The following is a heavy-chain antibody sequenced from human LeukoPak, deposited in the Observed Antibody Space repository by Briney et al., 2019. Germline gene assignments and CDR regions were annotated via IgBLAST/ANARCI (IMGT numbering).Heavy chain of an antibody. D-gene: IGHD6-25*01. CDR3: ARGRASAFDV. J-gene: IGHJ3*01. CDR2: TYYRSKWFN. Sequence: SQTLSLTCAISGDRVSSNSGAWNWIRQSPSRGLEWLGRTYYRSKWFNDYTLSVKSRITINSDTSKNQFSLQLRSVTSEDTAVYYCARGRASAFDVWGQGTMVTVSS. V-gene: IGHV6-1*01. CDR1: GDRVSSNSGA.